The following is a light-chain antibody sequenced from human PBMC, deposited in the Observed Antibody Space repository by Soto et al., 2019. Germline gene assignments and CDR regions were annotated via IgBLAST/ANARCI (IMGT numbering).Light chain of an antibody. J-gene: IGKJ5*01. CDR1: QNISVY. CDR3: QQRNDWQVT. Sequence: EIVLTQSPATLSLSPGERARLXCRASQNISVYLAWYRQKPGQAPRLLIYAASNRATGIPARFSGSGSGTDFTLTISSLEPEDFAVYYCQQRNDWQVTFGQGTRLEIK. V-gene: IGKV3-11*01. CDR2: AAS.